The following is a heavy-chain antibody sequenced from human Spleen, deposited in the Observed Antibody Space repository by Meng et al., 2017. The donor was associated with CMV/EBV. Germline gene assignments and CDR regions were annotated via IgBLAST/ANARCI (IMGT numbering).Heavy chain of an antibody. J-gene: IGHJ6*02. V-gene: IGHV3-48*04. Sequence: GESLKISCAASGFTFSSYAMHWVRQAPGKGLEWVSYISSSSSTIYYADSVKGRFTISRDNAKNSLYLQMNSLRAEDTAVYYCAKDKANYYYYYGMDVWGQGTTVTVSS. CDR2: ISSSSSTI. CDR3: AKDKANYYYYYGMDV. CDR1: GFTFSSYA.